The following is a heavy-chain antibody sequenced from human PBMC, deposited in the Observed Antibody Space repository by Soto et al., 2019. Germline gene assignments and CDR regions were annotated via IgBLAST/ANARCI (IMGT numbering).Heavy chain of an antibody. CDR2: IWYDGSNK. CDR1: GFTFSSYG. Sequence: QVQLVESGGGVVQPGRSLRLSCAASGFTFSSYGMHWVRQAPGKGLEWVAVIWYDGSNKYYADSVKGRFTISRDNSKNTLYLQMNSLRAEDTAVYYCAREQTWGGDAFDIWGRGTMVTVSS. CDR3: AREQTWGGDAFDI. J-gene: IGHJ3*02. V-gene: IGHV3-33*01. D-gene: IGHD1-26*01.